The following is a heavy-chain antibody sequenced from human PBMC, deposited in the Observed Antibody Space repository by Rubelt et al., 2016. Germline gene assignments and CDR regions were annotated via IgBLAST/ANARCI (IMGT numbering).Heavy chain of an antibody. CDR1: GFTFSSYG. CDR2: ISYDGSNK. CDR3: AKDPWHPRVGSGSYRDTKNYYYYYGMDV. V-gene: IGHV3-30*18. D-gene: IGHD3-10*01. Sequence: GFTFSSYGMHWVRQAPGKGLEWVAVISYDGSNKYYADSVKGRFTISRDNSKNTLYLQMSSLRAVDTAVYYCAKDPWHPRVGSGSYRDTKNYYYYYGMDVWGQGTTVTVSS. J-gene: IGHJ6*02.